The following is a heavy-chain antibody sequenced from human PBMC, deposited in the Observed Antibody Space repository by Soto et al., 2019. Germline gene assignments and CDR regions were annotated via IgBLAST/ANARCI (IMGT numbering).Heavy chain of an antibody. CDR1: GDTFTAKY. V-gene: IGHV1-2*02. J-gene: IGHJ4*02. Sequence: ASVKVSCKASGDTFTAKYIHWVRQAPGQGFEWMGWINPKSGGTKYPQKFQGRVTMTRDTSLSTVYMTLTRLTSDDTAVYYCERHLGKGGGSAGFDYWGQGTLVTVSS. CDR3: ERHLGKGGGSAGFDY. D-gene: IGHD2-15*01. CDR2: INPKSGGT.